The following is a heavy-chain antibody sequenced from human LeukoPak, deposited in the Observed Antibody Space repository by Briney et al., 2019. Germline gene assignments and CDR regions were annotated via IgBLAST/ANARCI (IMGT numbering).Heavy chain of an antibody. CDR3: ARFAAGYLYFDL. V-gene: IGHV3-53*01. CDR1: GFSVSSNH. CDR2: MYDGGET. J-gene: IGHJ2*01. D-gene: IGHD3-22*01. Sequence: PGGSLRLSCSASGFSVSSNHMSWVRQAPGKGLEWVSLMYDGGETSYAESVKGRFTLSSDTSKNTLFFEMNSRKAEDTAVYYCARFAAGYLYFDLWGRGTLVTVSS.